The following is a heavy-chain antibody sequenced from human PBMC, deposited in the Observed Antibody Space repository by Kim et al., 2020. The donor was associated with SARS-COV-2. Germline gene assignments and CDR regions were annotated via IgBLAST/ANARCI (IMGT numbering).Heavy chain of an antibody. V-gene: IGHV3-23*01. J-gene: IGHJ4*02. D-gene: IGHD5-12*01. Sequence: GGSLRLSCAASGFTFNNYGMSWVRQAPGKGLEWVSVISGNGAGTYYADSVKGRFTISRDNSNNTVHLQMNSLRAEDTAVYYFAKGGWLDYWGQGTLVTVS. CDR3: AKGGWLDY. CDR2: ISGNGAGT. CDR1: GFTFNNYG.